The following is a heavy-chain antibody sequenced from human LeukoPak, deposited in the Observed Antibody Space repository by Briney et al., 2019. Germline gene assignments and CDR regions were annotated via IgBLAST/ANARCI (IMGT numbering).Heavy chain of an antibody. D-gene: IGHD2-15*01. J-gene: IGHJ6*02. V-gene: IGHV4-34*01. Sequence: PSETLSLTCAVYGGSFSGYYWSWIRQPPGKGLEWIGEINHSGSTNYNPSLKSRVTISVDTSKNQFSLKLSSVTAADTAVYYCAGLYRLLRDYLYYGMDVWSQGPTVTVSS. CDR1: GGSFSGYY. CDR2: INHSGST. CDR3: AGLYRLLRDYLYYGMDV.